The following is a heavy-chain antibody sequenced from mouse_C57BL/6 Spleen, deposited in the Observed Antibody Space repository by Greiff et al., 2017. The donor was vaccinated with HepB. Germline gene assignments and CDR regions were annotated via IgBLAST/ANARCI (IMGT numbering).Heavy chain of an antibody. Sequence: LVESVAELVRPGASVKLSCTASGFNIKNTYMHWVKQRPEQGLEWIGRIDPANGNTKYAPKFQGKATITADTSSNTAYLQLSSLTSEDTAIYYCARGFYYDYDGLAYWGQGTLVTVSA. J-gene: IGHJ3*01. CDR1: GFNIKNTY. CDR2: IDPANGNT. D-gene: IGHD2-4*01. V-gene: IGHV14-3*01. CDR3: ARGFYYDYDGLAY.